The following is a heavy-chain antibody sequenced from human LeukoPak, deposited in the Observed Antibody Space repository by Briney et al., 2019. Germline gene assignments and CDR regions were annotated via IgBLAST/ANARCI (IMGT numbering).Heavy chain of an antibody. D-gene: IGHD2-21*01. CDR2: ISVSGTGT. J-gene: IGHJ3*02. CDR3: AKDILSEDPRSGDGFDI. V-gene: IGHV3-23*01. Sequence: GGSLRLSCAASGFTFSSYAMNWVRQAPGRGLEWVSGISVSGTGTYYADSVQGRFTISRDDSKNMLYLQMNSLRAEDTAVYYCAKDILSEDPRSGDGFDIWGQGTMVTVST. CDR1: GFTFSSYA.